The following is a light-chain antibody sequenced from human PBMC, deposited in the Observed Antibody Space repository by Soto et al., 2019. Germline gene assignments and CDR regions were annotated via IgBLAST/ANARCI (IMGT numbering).Light chain of an antibody. CDR2: AAS. CDR1: QDISNW. V-gene: IGKV1D-12*01. Sequence: DIQMSQSPSSVSASVGARVTITCRASQDISNWLAWYQQRPGKAPKLLIYAASRLQTGVPSRFSGSGSGTDFTLTISSLQPEDFATYYCQQANTWITFGQGTRLEMK. CDR3: QQANTWIT. J-gene: IGKJ5*01.